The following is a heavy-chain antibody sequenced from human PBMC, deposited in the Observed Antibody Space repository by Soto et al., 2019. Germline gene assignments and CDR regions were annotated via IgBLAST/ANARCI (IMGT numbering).Heavy chain of an antibody. Sequence: EVQLLESGGGLVQPGGSLRLSCAASGFTFNIYAMSWVRQAPGKGLEWVSGISGSGDSTYYADSVKGRFTISRDNSKNKVYLQMNSLRAEDTAVYYCAKDLRDVVGAIMWDYWGQGTLVTVSS. CDR2: ISGSGDST. D-gene: IGHD1-26*01. J-gene: IGHJ4*02. CDR1: GFTFNIYA. CDR3: AKDLRDVVGAIMWDY. V-gene: IGHV3-23*01.